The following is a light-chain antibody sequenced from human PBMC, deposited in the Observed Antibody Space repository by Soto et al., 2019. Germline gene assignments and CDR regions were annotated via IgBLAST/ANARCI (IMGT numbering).Light chain of an antibody. J-gene: IGKJ5*01. CDR1: QAISSY. V-gene: IGKV3-11*01. CDR2: DAS. CDR3: QQRSNWPL. Sequence: EIVLTQSPATLSLSPGARATLSGRASQAISSYLAWYQQKPGQAPRLLIYDASKRATGIPARFSGSGSGTDFTLTISNVEPEDLAVYYCQQRSNWPLFGQGTRLEIK.